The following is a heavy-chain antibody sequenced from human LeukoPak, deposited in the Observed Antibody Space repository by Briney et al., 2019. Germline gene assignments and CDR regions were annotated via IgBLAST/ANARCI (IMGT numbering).Heavy chain of an antibody. CDR3: ARTTVTTYYFDY. CDR1: GGFISSGGYY. J-gene: IGHJ4*02. Sequence: SQTLSLTCTVSGGFISSGGYYWSWIRQHPGKGLEWIGYIYYSGSTYYNPSLKSRVTISVNTSKNQFSLKLSSVTAADTAVYYCARTTVTTYYFDYWGQGTLVTVSS. D-gene: IGHD4-17*01. V-gene: IGHV4-31*03. CDR2: IYYSGST.